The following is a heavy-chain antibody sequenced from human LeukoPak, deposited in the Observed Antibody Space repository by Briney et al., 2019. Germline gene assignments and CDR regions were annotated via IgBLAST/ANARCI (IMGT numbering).Heavy chain of an antibody. CDR3: ARASTGWFGAY. Sequence: SVKVSCKAPGGTFSSYAISWVRQAPGQGLEWMGRIIPIFGTANYAQKFQGRVTITTDESTSTAYMELSSLRSEDTAVYYCARASTGWFGAYWGQGTLVTVSS. V-gene: IGHV1-69*05. CDR1: GGTFSSYA. J-gene: IGHJ4*02. D-gene: IGHD3-10*01. CDR2: IIPIFGTA.